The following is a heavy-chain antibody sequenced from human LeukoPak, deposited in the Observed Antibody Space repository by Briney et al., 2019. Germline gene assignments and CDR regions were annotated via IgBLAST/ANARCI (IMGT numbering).Heavy chain of an antibody. CDR3: ARVLYDSSGYTYYFDY. D-gene: IGHD3-22*01. CDR2: IYYSGST. V-gene: IGHV4-59*01. Sequence: KPSETLSLTCTVSGGSISSYYWSWIRQPPGKGLEWIGYIYYSGSTNYNPSLKSRVTISVDTSKNQFSLKLSSVTAADTAVYYCARVLYDSSGYTYYFDYWGQGTLVTVSS. CDR1: GGSISSYY. J-gene: IGHJ4*02.